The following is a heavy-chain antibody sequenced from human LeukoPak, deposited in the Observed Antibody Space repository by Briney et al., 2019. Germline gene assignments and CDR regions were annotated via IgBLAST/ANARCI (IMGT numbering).Heavy chain of an antibody. CDR1: GFSVTSYW. CDR3: ARDYSG. V-gene: IGHV3-7*01. D-gene: IGHD1-26*01. J-gene: IGHJ4*02. CDR2: LKQDGSDR. Sequence: GGSLRLACGVSGFSVTSYWMCWVRQAPGKGLEWVASLKQDGSDRYYVDSVKGRFTIARDDAKNSLYLQMNSLRAEDTAVYYCARDYSGWGQGTLVTVSS.